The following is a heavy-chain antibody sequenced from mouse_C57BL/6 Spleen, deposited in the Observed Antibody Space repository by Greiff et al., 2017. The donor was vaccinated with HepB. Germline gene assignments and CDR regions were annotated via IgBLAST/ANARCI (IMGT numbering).Heavy chain of an antibody. CDR3: ARHDVITTVVEGYWYFDV. D-gene: IGHD1-1*01. CDR2: ISSGGSYT. Sequence: EVKVVESGGDLVKPGGSLKLSCAASGFTFSSYGMSWVRQTPDKRLEWVATISSGGSYTYYPDSVKGRFTISRDNAKNTLYLQMSSLKSEDTAMYYCARHDVITTVVEGYWYFDVWGTGTTVTVSS. J-gene: IGHJ1*03. V-gene: IGHV5-6*01. CDR1: GFTFSSYG.